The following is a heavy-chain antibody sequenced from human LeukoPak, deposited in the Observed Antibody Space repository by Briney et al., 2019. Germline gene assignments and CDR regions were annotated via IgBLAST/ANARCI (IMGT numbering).Heavy chain of an antibody. Sequence: QPGGSLRLSCAASGFTFSSYAMHWVRQAPGKGLEWVAVISYDGSNKYYADSVKGRFTISRDNAKNSLYLQMNSLRAEDTALYYCAKGSGSWYPLEYFDYWGQGTLVTVSS. CDR2: ISYDGSNK. D-gene: IGHD6-13*01. J-gene: IGHJ4*02. V-gene: IGHV3-30-3*01. CDR1: GFTFSSYA. CDR3: AKGSGSWYPLEYFDY.